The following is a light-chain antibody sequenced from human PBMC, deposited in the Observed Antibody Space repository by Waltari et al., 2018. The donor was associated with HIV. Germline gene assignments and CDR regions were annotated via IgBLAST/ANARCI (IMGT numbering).Light chain of an antibody. J-gene: IGKJ1*01. CDR3: HQYASFSGT. Sequence: DIRLTQSPSTLSASAGDRVAITCRAGQNVGAFLAWYQQKPGKPPKLLIFQAPILEGGVPSRFSGSVSGSDFTLTINGLQSDDFATYYCHQYASFSGTFGQGTKVEL. CDR1: QNVGAF. CDR2: QAP. V-gene: IGKV1-5*03.